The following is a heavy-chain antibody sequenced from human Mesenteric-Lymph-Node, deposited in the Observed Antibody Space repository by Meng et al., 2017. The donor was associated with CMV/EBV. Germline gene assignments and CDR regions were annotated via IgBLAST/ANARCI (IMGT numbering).Heavy chain of an antibody. CDR3: AKETSRWGGWFDP. Sequence: GGSLRLSCAASGFTFSSYWMSWVRQAPGKGLEWVSAISGSGGSTYSADSVKGRFTISRDNSKNTLHLQLNSLRAEDTAVYYCAKETSRWGGWFDPWGQGTLVTVSS. J-gene: IGHJ5*02. V-gene: IGHV3-23*01. D-gene: IGHD6-13*01. CDR2: ISGSGGST. CDR1: GFTFSSYW.